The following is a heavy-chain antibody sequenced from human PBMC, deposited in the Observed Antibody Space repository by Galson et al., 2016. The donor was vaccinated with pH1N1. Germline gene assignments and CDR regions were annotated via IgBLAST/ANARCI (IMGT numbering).Heavy chain of an antibody. CDR2: VIWNDGSP. V-gene: IGHV3-20*04. J-gene: IGHJ3*02. D-gene: IGHD3-10*01. CDR1: GFTFNEYG. Sequence: SLRLSCAASGFTFNEYGMNWVRQAPGKGLEWVSGVIWNDGSPGYADSVKGRFTISRDNAKKSLYLQLNSLRAEDTAVYYCVRKNYGDAFDIWGRGTMVTVSS. CDR3: VRKNYGDAFDI.